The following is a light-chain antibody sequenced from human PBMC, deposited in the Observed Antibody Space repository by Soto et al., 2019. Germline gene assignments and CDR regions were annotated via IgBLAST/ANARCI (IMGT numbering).Light chain of an antibody. CDR2: AAS. V-gene: IGKV1-39*01. J-gene: IGKJ1*01. CDR1: QSISSY. CDR3: QQSYSTPRT. Sequence: DIQMTQSPSSLSASVGDRVTITCRASQSISSYLNWYQQKPGKAPKLLIYAASSLQSGVPSRFSGSGSGTDFTLTISSRHPEDFATYYCQQSYSTPRTFGQGTKVEIK.